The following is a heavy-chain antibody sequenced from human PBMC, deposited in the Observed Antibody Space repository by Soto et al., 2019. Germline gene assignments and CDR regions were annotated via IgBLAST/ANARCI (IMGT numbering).Heavy chain of an antibody. J-gene: IGHJ5*02. CDR1: GYSFTSYW. V-gene: IGHV5-51*01. CDR3: ARLGFSSIPGGLFDP. D-gene: IGHD6-13*01. Sequence: PGESRKISCKGSGYSFTSYWISWVRQMPGKGLEWMGIIYPGDSDTRYSPSFQGQVTILADKSISTAYLQWSSLKASDTAMYYCARLGFSSIPGGLFDPWGPGPLVTVSS. CDR2: IYPGDSDT.